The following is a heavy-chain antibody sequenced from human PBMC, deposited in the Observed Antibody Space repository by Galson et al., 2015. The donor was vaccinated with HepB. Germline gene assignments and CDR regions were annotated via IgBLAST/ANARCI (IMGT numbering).Heavy chain of an antibody. D-gene: IGHD6-13*01. CDR2: IYSGGST. CDR3: ARDIIAAAGTGMNDAFDI. V-gene: IGHV3-66*01. Sequence: SLRLSCAASGFTVSSNYMSWVRQAPGKGLEWVSVIYSGGSTYYADSVKGRFTISRDNSKNTLYLQMNSLRAEDTAVYYCARDIIAAAGTGMNDAFDIWGQGTMVTVSS. CDR1: GFTVSSNY. J-gene: IGHJ3*02.